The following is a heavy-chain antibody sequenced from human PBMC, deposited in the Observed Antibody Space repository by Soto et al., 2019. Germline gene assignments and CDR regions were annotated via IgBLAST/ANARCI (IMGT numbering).Heavy chain of an antibody. Sequence: QVQLVESGGGVVQPGRSLRLSCEASGFTFSSYGMHWVRQAPGKGLEWVAVISYDGSNKYYADSVKGRFTISRDNSKNTLYLQMNSLRAEDTAVYYCAKDLGDYGGYWGQGTLVTVSS. CDR1: GFTFSSYG. CDR3: AKDLGDYGGY. V-gene: IGHV3-30*18. J-gene: IGHJ4*02. CDR2: ISYDGSNK. D-gene: IGHD4-17*01.